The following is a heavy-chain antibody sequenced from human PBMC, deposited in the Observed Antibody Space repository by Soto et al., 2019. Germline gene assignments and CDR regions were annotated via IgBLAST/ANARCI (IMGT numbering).Heavy chain of an antibody. CDR1: GGTFSSYA. J-gene: IGHJ6*02. V-gene: IGHV1-69*13. Sequence: SVKVSCKASGGTFSSYAISWVRQAPGQGLEWMGGIIPIFGTANYAQKFQGRVTITADESTSTAYMELSSLRSEDTAVYYCARDNGGPIIAAAGTPYYYYGMDVWGQGTTVT. D-gene: IGHD6-13*01. CDR3: ARDNGGPIIAAAGTPYYYYGMDV. CDR2: IIPIFGTA.